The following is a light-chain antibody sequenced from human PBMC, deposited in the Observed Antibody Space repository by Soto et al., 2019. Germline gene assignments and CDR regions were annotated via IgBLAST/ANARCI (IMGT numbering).Light chain of an antibody. CDR3: QQYGSSPRT. CDR2: GAS. J-gene: IGKJ1*01. Sequence: EIVLTQSPGTLSLSPGERATLSCRASQSVSSSYLAWYQQKPGQAPRLLIYGASSRATGIPDRFSVSGSVTDFTLTISRLEPEDFAVYYCQQYGSSPRTFGKGTKVEIK. V-gene: IGKV3-20*01. CDR1: QSVSSSY.